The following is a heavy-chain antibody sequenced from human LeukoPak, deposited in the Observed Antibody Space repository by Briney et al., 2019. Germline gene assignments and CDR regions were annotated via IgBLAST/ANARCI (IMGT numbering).Heavy chain of an antibody. Sequence: PSETLSLTCTVSGGSISSSSYYWGWIRQPPGKGLEWIGSIYYSGSTYYNPSLKSRVTISVDTSKNQFSLKLSSVTAADTAVYYCARRRYCSGGSCYRAQYYYYYMDVWGKGTTVTISS. CDR1: GGSISSSSYY. CDR2: IYYSGST. J-gene: IGHJ6*03. V-gene: IGHV4-39*01. D-gene: IGHD2-15*01. CDR3: ARRRYCSGGSCYRAQYYYYYMDV.